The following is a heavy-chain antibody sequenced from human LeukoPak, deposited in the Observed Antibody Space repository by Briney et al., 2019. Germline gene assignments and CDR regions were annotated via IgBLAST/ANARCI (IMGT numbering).Heavy chain of an antibody. J-gene: IGHJ3*02. CDR2: INPRSGST. CDR1: GYTFTSYY. D-gene: IGHD3-3*01. CDR3: ARVAIFGVVTLDAFDI. Sequence: ASVKVSCKASGYTFTSYYIHWVRQAPGQGLEWMGIINPRSGSTSYDQKFQGRVTMTRDTSTRTVYMELSSLRSEDTAVYYCARVAIFGVVTLDAFDIWGQGTMVTVSS. V-gene: IGHV1-46*01.